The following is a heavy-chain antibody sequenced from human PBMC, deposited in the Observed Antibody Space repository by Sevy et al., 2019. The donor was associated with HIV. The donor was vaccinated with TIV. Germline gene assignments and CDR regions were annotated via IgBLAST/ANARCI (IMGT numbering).Heavy chain of an antibody. CDR3: AKWDADRRWFFDY. V-gene: IGHV3-21*06. CDR1: GFTFSGYN. J-gene: IGHJ4*02. D-gene: IGHD1-26*01. CDR2: ISSSGSYV. Sequence: GGSLSLSCVASGFTFSGYNMNWVRQAPGKGLEWVPSISSSGSYVYHADSVKARFTISRDNAKNSLYLQMNSLRAEDTAVYYCAKWDADRRWFFDYWGQGTLVTVSS.